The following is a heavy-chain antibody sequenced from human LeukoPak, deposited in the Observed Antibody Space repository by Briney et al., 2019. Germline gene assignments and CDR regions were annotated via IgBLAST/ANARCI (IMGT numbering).Heavy chain of an antibody. CDR3: AARDSSGLDY. CDR2: INPSGSST. Sequence: ASVKVSCKASGYTFTSYYMHWVRQTPGQGLEWMGIINPSGSSTSYAQKFQGRVTMTRDTSTSTVYMELSSLRSEDTAVYYCAARDSSGLDYWGQGTLVTVSS. CDR1: GYTFTSYY. D-gene: IGHD6-19*01. V-gene: IGHV1-46*01. J-gene: IGHJ4*02.